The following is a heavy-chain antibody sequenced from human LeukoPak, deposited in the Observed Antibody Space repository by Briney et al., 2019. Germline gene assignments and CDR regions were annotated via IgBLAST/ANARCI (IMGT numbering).Heavy chain of an antibody. J-gene: IGHJ5*02. CDR2: INPSGGST. CDR1: GYTFTSYY. Sequence: ASVKVSCKTSGYTFTSYYMHWVRQAPGQGLERMGIINPSGGSTSYAQKFQGRVTMTRDTPTSTVYMELSSLRSEDTAVYYCARESPGGLGFDPWGQGTLVTVSS. V-gene: IGHV1-46*01. D-gene: IGHD3-16*01. CDR3: ARESPGGLGFDP.